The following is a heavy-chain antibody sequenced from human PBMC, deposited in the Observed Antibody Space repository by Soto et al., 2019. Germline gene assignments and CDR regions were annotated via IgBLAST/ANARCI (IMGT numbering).Heavy chain of an antibody. CDR2: VYSSGGT. D-gene: IGHD3-3*01. CDR3: ARAQRFSDRLDP. V-gene: IGHV4-4*07. Sequence: SETLSLTCTVSGGSMTSYYWTWIRQPAGKGLEWIGRVYSSGGTHYNPSLKSRVTIPLDTSKNQFSLRLLSVTDADTAVYFCARAQRFSDRLDPWGQGTLVTVYS. CDR1: GGSMTSYY. J-gene: IGHJ5*02.